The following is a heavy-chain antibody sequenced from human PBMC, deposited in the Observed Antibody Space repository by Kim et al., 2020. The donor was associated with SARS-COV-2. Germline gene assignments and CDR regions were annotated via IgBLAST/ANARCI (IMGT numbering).Heavy chain of an antibody. D-gene: IGHD3-16*01. Sequence: SVKVSCKASGFTFTSSAVQWVRQARGQRLEWIGWIVVGSGNTNYAQKFQERVTITRDMSTSTAYMELSSLRSEDTAVYYCAALDRRGSYYYYGMDVWGQGTTVTVSS. V-gene: IGHV1-58*01. CDR2: IVVGSGNT. CDR1: GFTFTSSA. J-gene: IGHJ6*02. CDR3: AALDRRGSYYYYGMDV.